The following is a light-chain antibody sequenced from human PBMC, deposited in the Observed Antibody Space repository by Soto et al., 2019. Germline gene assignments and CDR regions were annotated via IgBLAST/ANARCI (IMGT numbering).Light chain of an antibody. CDR3: LQYETYWT. CDR2: KAS. J-gene: IGKJ1*01. CDR1: QTISDW. V-gene: IGKV1-5*03. Sequence: DIQLTQSPSTLSASVGDSVTITCRASQTISDWLAWHQQKPGKAPKLLIYKASSLESGVPSRFSGSGSGTEFTLTISSLQPDDFATYYCLQYETYWTFGQGTKVDI.